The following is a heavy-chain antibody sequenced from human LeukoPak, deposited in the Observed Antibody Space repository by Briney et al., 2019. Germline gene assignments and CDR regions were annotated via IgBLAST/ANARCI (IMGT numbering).Heavy chain of an antibody. CDR2: ISYDGSNK. D-gene: IGHD3-10*01. Sequence: GGSPRLSCAASGFTFSSYAMHWVRQAPGKGLEWVAVISYDGSNKYYADSVKGRFTISRDNSKNTLYLQMNSLRAEDTAVYYCARGFGGYWGQGTLVTASS. CDR3: ARGFGGY. CDR1: GFTFSSYA. V-gene: IGHV3-30-3*01. J-gene: IGHJ4*02.